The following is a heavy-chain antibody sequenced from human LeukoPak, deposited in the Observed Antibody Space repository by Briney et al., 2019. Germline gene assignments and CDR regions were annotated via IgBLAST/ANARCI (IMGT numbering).Heavy chain of an antibody. V-gene: IGHV4-31*03. CDR2: IYYSGSN. J-gene: IGHJ4*02. D-gene: IGHD3-16*02. Sequence: PQTLSLTCIVSLGSLSSAGSYWSWTRHHPGKGLEWLGYIYYSGSNNYHTSREGRVPIPENTSKRQFSLKLSSVPAADTAVYYCARGRGTYDYIWGSYRWASTDIYYFDCRRQATLASDCS. CDR3: ARGRGTYDYIWGSYRWASTDIYYFDC. CDR1: LGSLSSAGSY.